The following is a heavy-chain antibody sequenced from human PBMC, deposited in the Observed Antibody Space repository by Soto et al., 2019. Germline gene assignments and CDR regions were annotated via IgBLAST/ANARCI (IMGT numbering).Heavy chain of an antibody. D-gene: IGHD2-15*01. Sequence: PGGSLRLSCAASGFTFSSYGMHWVRQAPGKGLEWVALTWYDGSKKYYADSVKGRFTISKDNSKNTLYLQMNSLRVDDTAVYYCARYCSGGSCYPYYYGMDVWGQGTTVTVSS. CDR2: TWYDGSKK. V-gene: IGHV3-33*01. J-gene: IGHJ6*02. CDR1: GFTFSSYG. CDR3: ARYCSGGSCYPYYYGMDV.